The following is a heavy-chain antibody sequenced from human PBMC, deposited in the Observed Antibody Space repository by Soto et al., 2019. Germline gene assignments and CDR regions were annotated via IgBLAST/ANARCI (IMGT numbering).Heavy chain of an antibody. J-gene: IGHJ3*02. Sequence: DVQLVESGGGLVQPGRSLRLSCAAPGFTFDDYAMHWVRQAPGKGLEWVSGISWNSGRIGYADSVKGRFTISRDNAKNALYLQMNRLRAEDTALYYCAKDIRGGRCQQVNAFDIWGQGTMVTVSS. CDR1: GFTFDDYA. CDR2: ISWNSGRI. D-gene: IGHD2-15*01. V-gene: IGHV3-9*01. CDR3: AKDIRGGRCQQVNAFDI.